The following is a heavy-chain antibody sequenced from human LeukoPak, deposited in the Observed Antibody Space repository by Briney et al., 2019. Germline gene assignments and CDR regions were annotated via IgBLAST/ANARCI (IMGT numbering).Heavy chain of an antibody. CDR3: ARDGKSWDYVWGSYPDS. CDR1: GGSISSGSYY. V-gene: IGHV4-61*02. D-gene: IGHD3-16*02. J-gene: IGHJ4*02. CDR2: IYTSGST. Sequence: SETLSLTCTVSGGSISSGSYYWSWIRQPAGKGLEWIGRIYTSGSTNYNPSLKSRVTISVDTSKNQFSLKLSSVTAADTAVYYCARDGKSWDYVWGSYPDSWGQGTLVTVSS.